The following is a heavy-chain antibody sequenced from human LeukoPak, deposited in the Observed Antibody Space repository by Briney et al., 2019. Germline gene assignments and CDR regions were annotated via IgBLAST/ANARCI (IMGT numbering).Heavy chain of an antibody. V-gene: IGHV1-8*01. D-gene: IGHD2-21*01. CDR2: MNPNSGNT. Sequence: ASVKVSCKASGYTFTSYDINWVRQATGQGLEWMGWMNPNSGNTGYAQKFQGRVTMTRNTSISTAYMELSSLRSEDTAVYYCARALCIWGGDCHYFDYWGQGTLVTVSS. CDR3: ARALCIWGGDCHYFDY. J-gene: IGHJ4*02. CDR1: GYTFTSYD.